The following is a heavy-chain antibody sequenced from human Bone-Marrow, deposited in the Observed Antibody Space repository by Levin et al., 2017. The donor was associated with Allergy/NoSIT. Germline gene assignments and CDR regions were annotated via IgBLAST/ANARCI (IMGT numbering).Heavy chain of an antibody. J-gene: IGHJ4*02. D-gene: IGHD3-3*01. CDR3: AHRGAFGSTYPFDY. CDR1: GFTLNTGAVG. Sequence: SGPTLVKPTQTLTLTCSFSGFTLNTGAVGVGWFRQPPGKALEWLALIYWNDDKHFNTSLTTRLTISKDTSRNQVVLTLTNMDPLDTATYYCAHRGAFGSTYPFDYWGPGILVTASS. V-gene: IGHV2-5*01. CDR2: IYWNDDK.